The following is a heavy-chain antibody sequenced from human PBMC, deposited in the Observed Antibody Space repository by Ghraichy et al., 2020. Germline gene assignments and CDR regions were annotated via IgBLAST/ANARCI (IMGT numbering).Heavy chain of an antibody. V-gene: IGHV4-59*08. CDR1: GGSIGSYY. CDR2: VYYSGST. CDR3: ARHGGHCASSSCLYFDQ. Sequence: TLSLTCNVSGGSIGSYYWSWIRQPPGKALEWLGYVYYSGSTTYNPSHKSRVTISVDTSKNQFSLTLNAVTAADTAVYYCARHGGHCASSSCLYFDQWGPGTLGTVSS. D-gene: IGHD6-19*01. J-gene: IGHJ4*02.